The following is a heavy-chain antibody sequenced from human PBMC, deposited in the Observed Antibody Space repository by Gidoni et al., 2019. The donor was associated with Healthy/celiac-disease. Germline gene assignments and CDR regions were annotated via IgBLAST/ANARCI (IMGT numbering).Heavy chain of an antibody. CDR1: GGSISSYY. J-gene: IGHJ5*02. D-gene: IGHD2-21*02. V-gene: IGHV4-59*01. CDR2: IYNSGST. CDR3: ARAVPCGGDCGWFDP. Sequence: QVQLQVSGPGLVKPSETLSLTCTVSGGSISSYYWSWIRQPPGKGLEWIGYIYNSGSTNSNPSLKSRVTISVDTSKNQFSLRLSSVTAADTAVYYCARAVPCGGDCGWFDPWGQGTLVTVSS.